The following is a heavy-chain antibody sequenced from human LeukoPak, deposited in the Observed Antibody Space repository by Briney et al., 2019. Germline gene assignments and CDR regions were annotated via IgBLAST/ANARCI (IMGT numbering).Heavy chain of an antibody. D-gene: IGHD1-1*01. CDR3: ARHGGTFDP. CDR2: AYRSGIT. CDR1: GDSISSGSYY. V-gene: IGHV4-61*01. J-gene: IGHJ5*02. Sequence: PSETLSLTCTVSGDSISSGSYYWSWIRQPPGKGMEWIGYAYRSGITNYNPSLKSRVAISIDTSESQFSLRLNSVTAADTAIYYCARHGGTFDPWGQGILVTVSP.